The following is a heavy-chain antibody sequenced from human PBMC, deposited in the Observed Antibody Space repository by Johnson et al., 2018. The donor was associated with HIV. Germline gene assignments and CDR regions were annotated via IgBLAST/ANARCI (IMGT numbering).Heavy chain of an antibody. CDR1: GFTFDDYG. CDR2: INWNCGST. D-gene: IGHD3-16*02. V-gene: IGHV3-20*04. Sequence: MQLVESGGGLVQPGGSLRLSCAASGFTFDDYGMSWVRQAPGKGLEWVSGINWNCGSTGYADSVKGRFTISRDNAKNSLYLQMNSLRAEDTALYYCAREIPYDYVWGSYRPGAFDIWGQGTMVTVSS. J-gene: IGHJ3*02. CDR3: AREIPYDYVWGSYRPGAFDI.